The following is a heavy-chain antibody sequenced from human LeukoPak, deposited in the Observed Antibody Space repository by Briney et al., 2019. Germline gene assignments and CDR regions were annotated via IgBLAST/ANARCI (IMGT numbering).Heavy chain of an antibody. CDR2: ISYDGGNK. D-gene: IGHD3-22*01. CDR3: AREAYYYDSSGLDY. J-gene: IGHJ4*02. Sequence: GGSLRLSCAASGFTFSSYAMHWVRQAPGKGLEWVAVISYDGGNKYYADSVKGRFTISRDNSKNTLYLQMNSLRAEDTAVYYCAREAYYYDSSGLDYWGQGTLVTVSS. V-gene: IGHV3-30-3*01. CDR1: GFTFSSYA.